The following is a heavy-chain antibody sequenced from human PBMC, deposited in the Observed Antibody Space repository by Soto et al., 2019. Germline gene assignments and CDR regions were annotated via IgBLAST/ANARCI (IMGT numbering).Heavy chain of an antibody. CDR1: GGSISSSNW. V-gene: IGHV4-4*02. CDR2: IYHRGST. CDR3: ARVNGGYYCGMDV. Sequence: QVQLQESGPGLVKPSGTLSLTCAVSGGSISSSNWWSWVRQPPGKGLEWIGEIYHRGSTNYNPSLQSRVTISVDQSKSQFSLKLSSVTAADTAVYYCARVNGGYYCGMDVWGQGTTVTVSS. J-gene: IGHJ6*02. D-gene: IGHD4-17*01.